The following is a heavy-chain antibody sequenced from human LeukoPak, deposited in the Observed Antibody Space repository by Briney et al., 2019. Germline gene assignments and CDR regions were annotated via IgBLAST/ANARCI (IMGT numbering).Heavy chain of an antibody. D-gene: IGHD4-17*01. CDR2: ISYDGSNK. CDR1: GFTFSSYG. J-gene: IGHJ4*02. CDR3: AKDREEDYGPNT. Sequence: GRSLRLSCAASGFTFSSYGMHWVRQAPGKGLEWVAVISYDGSNKYYADSVKGRFTISRDNSKNTLYLQMNSLRAEDTAVYYCAKDREEDYGPNTWGQGTLVTVSS. V-gene: IGHV3-30*18.